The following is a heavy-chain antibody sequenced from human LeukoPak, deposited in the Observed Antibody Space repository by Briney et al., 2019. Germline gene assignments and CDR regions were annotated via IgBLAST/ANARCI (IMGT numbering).Heavy chain of an antibody. CDR1: GFIFRSYG. V-gene: IGHV3-30*02. CDR2: IRSDGSDK. J-gene: IGHJ4*02. D-gene: IGHD3-22*01. Sequence: GGSLRLSCAASGFIFRSYGMHWVREAPGKGREWVAFIRSDGSDKYYAGSVKGRFTISRDNSKNTLYLQMNSLRAEDPAVYYCAKHDSSSYYWGQGTLVTVSS. CDR3: AKHDSSSYY.